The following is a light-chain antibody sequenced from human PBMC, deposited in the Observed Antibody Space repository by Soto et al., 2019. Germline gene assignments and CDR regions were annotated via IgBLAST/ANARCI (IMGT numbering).Light chain of an antibody. V-gene: IGLV1-40*01. CDR3: QSYDSSLSGLV. CDR2: GNS. CDR1: SSNIGAGYD. J-gene: IGLJ1*01. Sequence: QSVLTQPPSVSGAPGQRVTISCTGSSSNIGAGYDVHWYQQLPGTAPKLLIYGNSNRPSGVPDRFSGSKSGTSASLAITGXXXXXXXXXYCQSYDSSLSGLVFGTGTKVTV.